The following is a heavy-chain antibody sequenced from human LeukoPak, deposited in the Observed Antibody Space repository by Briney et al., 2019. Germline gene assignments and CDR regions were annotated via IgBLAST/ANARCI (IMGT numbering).Heavy chain of an antibody. J-gene: IGHJ5*02. V-gene: IGHV3-66*02. D-gene: IGHD1-26*01. CDR1: GFAVSTNY. CDR3: ASDQRSESYYPWGWFDP. CDR2: IYSDGST. Sequence: PGGSLRLSCAASGFAVSTNYLSWVRQAPGKGLEWVSVIYSDGSTYYTDSVKGRFTISRDNSKNTLYLQMNSLRPEDTAVYCCASDQRSESYYPWGWFDPWGQGTLVTVSS.